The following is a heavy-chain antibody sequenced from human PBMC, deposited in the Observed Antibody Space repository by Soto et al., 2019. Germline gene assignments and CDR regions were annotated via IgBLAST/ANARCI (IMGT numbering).Heavy chain of an antibody. CDR2: INPSGGST. CDR1: GYTFTSYY. J-gene: IGHJ4*02. CDR3: AIFSTAEYSSSWYSLDY. Sequence: ASVKVSCTASGYTFTSYYMQWVRQAPRQGLEWMGIINPSGGSTSYAQKFQGRVTMTRDTSTSTVYMELSSLRSEDTAVYYCAIFSTAEYSSSWYSLDYWGQGTLVTVSS. D-gene: IGHD6-13*01. V-gene: IGHV1-46*01.